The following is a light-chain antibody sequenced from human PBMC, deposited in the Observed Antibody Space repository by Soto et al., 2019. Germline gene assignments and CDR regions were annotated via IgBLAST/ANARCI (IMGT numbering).Light chain of an antibody. J-gene: IGKJ1*01. CDR3: QQSYSTPWT. Sequence: DIQLTQSPCSLSASVGDRVTITCRASQSISSYLNWYQQKPGRAPNLLIYAASSLRSGVPSRFSGSGSGTDFTLTISSLQPEDFATYYCQQSYSTPWTFGQGTKVEIK. CDR1: QSISSY. CDR2: AAS. V-gene: IGKV1-39*01.